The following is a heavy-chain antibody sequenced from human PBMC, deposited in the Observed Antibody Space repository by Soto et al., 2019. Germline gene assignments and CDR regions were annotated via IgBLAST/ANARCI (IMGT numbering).Heavy chain of an antibody. D-gene: IGHD4-4*01. Sequence: ASVKVSCKASGYTFTSYYMHWVRQAPGQGLEWMGIINPSGGSTSYAQKFQGRVTMTRDTSTSTVYMELSSLRSEDTAVYYCARDLDYSFLQGGPDDYYGMDVWGKGTTVTVSS. CDR3: ARDLDYSFLQGGPDDYYGMDV. J-gene: IGHJ6*04. V-gene: IGHV1-46*01. CDR1: GYTFTSYY. CDR2: INPSGGST.